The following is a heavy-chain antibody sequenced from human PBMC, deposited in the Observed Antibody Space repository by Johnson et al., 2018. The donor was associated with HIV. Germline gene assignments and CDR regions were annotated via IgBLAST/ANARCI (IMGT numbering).Heavy chain of an antibody. CDR3: ASLSSSGAFDI. CDR2: ISGSGGST. J-gene: IGHJ3*02. CDR1: GFTFSSYD. Sequence: EVQLVESGGGVVRPGRSLRLSCAASGFTFSSYDMSWVRQAPGKGLEWVSGISGSGGSTYYADSVKGRFTISRDNSKNTLYLQMNSLRAEDTAVYYCASLSSSGAFDIWGQGTMVTVSS. D-gene: IGHD6-6*01. V-gene: IGHV3-23*04.